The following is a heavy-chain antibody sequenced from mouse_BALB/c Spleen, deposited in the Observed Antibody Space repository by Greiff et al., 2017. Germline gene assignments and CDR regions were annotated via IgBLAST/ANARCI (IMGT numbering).Heavy chain of an antibody. CDR3: ARGEALRRAMDY. CDR2: IWAGGST. D-gene: IGHD2-12*01. V-gene: IGHV2-9*02. Sequence: VKVVESGPGLVAPSQSLSITCTVSGFSLTSYGVHWVRQPPGKGLEWLGVIWAGGSTNYNSALMSRLSISKDNSKSQVFLKMNSLQTDDTAMYYCARGEALRRAMDYWGQGTSVTVSS. J-gene: IGHJ4*01. CDR1: GFSLTSYG.